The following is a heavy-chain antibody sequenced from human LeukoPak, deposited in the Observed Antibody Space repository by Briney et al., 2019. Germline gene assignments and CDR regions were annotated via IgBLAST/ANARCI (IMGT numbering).Heavy chain of an antibody. Sequence: SETLSLTCPLYNPSSTGVYWSWIRQRSGKGLEWIGEMHFSGTPYYNPSLSSRATISVDTSKNQFSLILKSVTAADTAVYFCSRGGDDSKVGRYWGQGALVTVSS. V-gene: IGHV4-34*01. J-gene: IGHJ4*02. CDR1: NPSSTGVY. D-gene: IGHD4-23*01. CDR3: SRGGDDSKVGRY. CDR2: MHFSGTP.